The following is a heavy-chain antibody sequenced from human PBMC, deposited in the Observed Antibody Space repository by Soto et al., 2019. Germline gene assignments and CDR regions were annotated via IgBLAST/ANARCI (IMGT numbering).Heavy chain of an antibody. J-gene: IGHJ5*01. CDR2: ISSNGGTT. CDR3: VRRVSGTYDS. D-gene: IGHD3-10*01. Sequence: EVQLAESGGGMVQPGGSLRLSCVASGFTFSSYDMHWVRQAPGKGLEYVSSISSNGGTTYYGNSVKGRFTISRDNSKNTLSLQMGSLRAEDMAVYYCVRRVSGTYDSWGQGTLVTVSS. V-gene: IGHV3-64*01. CDR1: GFTFSSYD.